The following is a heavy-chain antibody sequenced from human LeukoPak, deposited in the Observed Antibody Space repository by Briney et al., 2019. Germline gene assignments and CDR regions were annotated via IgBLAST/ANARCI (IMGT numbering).Heavy chain of an antibody. V-gene: IGHV3-33*01. J-gene: IGHJ4*02. CDR3: ARVQGRYFGSGSYLGVDH. CDR2: IWNDGSNK. Sequence: GGSLRLSCAASGFTFSSYGMQWVRQAPGRGLEWVAVIWNDGSNKYYADSVKDRFTISRDNSKNTLYLQMNSLRAEDTAVYYCARVQGRYFGSGSYLGVDHWGQGTLVTVSS. CDR1: GFTFSSYG. D-gene: IGHD3-10*01.